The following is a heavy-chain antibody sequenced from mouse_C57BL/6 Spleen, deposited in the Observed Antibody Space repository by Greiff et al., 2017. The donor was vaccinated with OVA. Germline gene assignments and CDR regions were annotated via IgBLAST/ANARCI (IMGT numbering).Heavy chain of an antibody. D-gene: IGHD2-12*01. CDR3: ARGGDSYDVPFAY. J-gene: IGHJ3*01. V-gene: IGHV1-55*01. CDR1: GYTFTSYW. Sequence: VQLQQPGAELVKPGASVKMSCKASGYTFTSYWITWVKQRPGQGLEWIGDIYPGSGSTNYNEKFKSKATLTVDTSSSTAYMQLSSLTSEDSAVYYCARGGDSYDVPFAYWGQGTLVTVSA. CDR2: IYPGSGST.